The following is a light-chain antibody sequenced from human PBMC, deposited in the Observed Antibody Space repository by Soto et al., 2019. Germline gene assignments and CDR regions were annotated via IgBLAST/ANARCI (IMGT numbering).Light chain of an antibody. CDR1: SSYIATYNY. J-gene: IGLJ3*02. CDR3: CSYAGDYSLM. V-gene: IGLV2-11*01. Sequence: QSALTQPRSVSGSPGQSVTVSCTATSSYIATYNYVSWYQQHPGKAPTLIIFDVSKRPSGVTDRFSGSKSGNTASLTISGLQADDEADYYCCSYAGDYSLMFGGGTKLTVL. CDR2: DVS.